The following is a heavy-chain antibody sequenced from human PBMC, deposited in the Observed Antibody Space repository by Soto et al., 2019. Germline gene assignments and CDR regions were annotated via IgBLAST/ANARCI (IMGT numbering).Heavy chain of an antibody. CDR3: AKAHSRYFDRLLYFDY. V-gene: IGHV3-7*05. D-gene: IGHD3-9*01. Sequence: PGGSLRLSCAASGFTFSGYWMSWVRQAPGKGLEWVANIKQDGSEQFYVDSVKGRFTISRDNAKNSLYLQMNSLRAEDTAVYYCAKAHSRYFDRLLYFDYWGQGTLVTVSS. J-gene: IGHJ4*02. CDR2: IKQDGSEQ. CDR1: GFTFSGYW.